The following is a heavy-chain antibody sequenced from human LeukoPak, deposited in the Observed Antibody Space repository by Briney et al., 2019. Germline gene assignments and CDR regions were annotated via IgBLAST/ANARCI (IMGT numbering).Heavy chain of an antibody. J-gene: IGHJ4*02. CDR1: GFTFSSYE. CDR3: VKVDT. V-gene: IGHV3-48*03. CDR2: ISSSGSTI. Sequence: GGSLRLSCAASGFTFSSYEMNWVRQAPGKGLEWVSYISSSGSTIYYAESVKGRFTISRDNSKNTLYLQMDSLSAEDTAVYYCVKVDTWGKGTLVTVSS. D-gene: IGHD5-18*01.